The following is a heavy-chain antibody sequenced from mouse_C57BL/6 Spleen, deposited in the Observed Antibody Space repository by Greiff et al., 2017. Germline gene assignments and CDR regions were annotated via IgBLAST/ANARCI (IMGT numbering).Heavy chain of an antibody. Sequence: DVQLVESGGGLVKPGGSLKLSCAASGFTFSDYGMHWVRQAPEKGLEWVAYISSGSSTIYYADTVKGRFTISRDNAKNTLFLQMTSLRSEDTAMYYCARGSTVVATRGYYFDYWGQGTTLTVSS. V-gene: IGHV5-17*01. D-gene: IGHD1-1*01. CDR2: ISSGSSTI. CDR3: ARGSTVVATRGYYFDY. CDR1: GFTFSDYG. J-gene: IGHJ2*01.